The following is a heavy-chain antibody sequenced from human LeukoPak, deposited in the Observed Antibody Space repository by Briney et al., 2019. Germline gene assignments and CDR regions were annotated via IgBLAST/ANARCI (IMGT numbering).Heavy chain of an antibody. D-gene: IGHD3-3*01. CDR1: GFTFSSYS. CDR2: ISSSSSYI. J-gene: IGHJ6*03. V-gene: IGHV3-21*01. CDR3: ARGVGLRFLEWLLHMDV. Sequence: PGGSLRLSCAASGFTFSSYSMNWVRQAPGKGLEWVSSISSSSSYIYYADSVKGGFTISRDNAKNSLYLQMNSLRAEDTAVYYCARGVGLRFLEWLLHMDVWGKGTTVTVSS.